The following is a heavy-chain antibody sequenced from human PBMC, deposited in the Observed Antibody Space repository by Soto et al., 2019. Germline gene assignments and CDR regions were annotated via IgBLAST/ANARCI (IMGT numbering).Heavy chain of an antibody. CDR1: GFSFSDYY. CDR2: IGASGSPI. D-gene: IGHD3-10*01. CDR3: ARGTYGMDV. J-gene: IGHJ6*02. Sequence: QMQLVQSGGGLVKPGGSLRLSCAASGFSFSDYYMSWIRRAPGKGLEWVSYIGASGSPIYFGDSVKGRFSISRDNTNNSLYLQMNSLRRDDTAVYYCARGTYGMDVWVQGTTVIVSS. V-gene: IGHV3-11*01.